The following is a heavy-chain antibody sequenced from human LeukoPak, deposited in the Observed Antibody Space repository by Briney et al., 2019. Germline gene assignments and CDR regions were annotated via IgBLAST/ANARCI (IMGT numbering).Heavy chain of an antibody. J-gene: IGHJ6*02. V-gene: IGHV3-21*01. Sequence: GGSLRLSCAASGFTFSSYSMNWVRQAPGKGLEWVSSISSSSSYIYYADSVKGRFTISRDNAKNSLYLQMNSLRAEDTAVYYCARAIPRRRLWFGVLFNYGMDVWGQGTTVTVSS. CDR3: ARAIPRRRLWFGVLFNYGMDV. CDR2: ISSSSSYI. D-gene: IGHD3-10*01. CDR1: GFTFSSYS.